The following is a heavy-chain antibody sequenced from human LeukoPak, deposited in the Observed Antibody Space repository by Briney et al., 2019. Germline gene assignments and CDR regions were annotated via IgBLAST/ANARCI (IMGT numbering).Heavy chain of an antibody. D-gene: IGHD2-2*01. CDR3: ARQGYCSSTSCPQGWFDP. J-gene: IGHJ5*02. CDR1: GYTFTSYG. V-gene: IGHV1-18*01. Sequence: ASVKVSCKASGYTFTSYGISWVRQAPGQGLEWMGWISAYNGNTNYAQKLQGRVTMTTDTSTSTAYMELRSPRSDDTAVYYCARQGYCSSTSCPQGWFDPWGQGTLVTVST. CDR2: ISAYNGNT.